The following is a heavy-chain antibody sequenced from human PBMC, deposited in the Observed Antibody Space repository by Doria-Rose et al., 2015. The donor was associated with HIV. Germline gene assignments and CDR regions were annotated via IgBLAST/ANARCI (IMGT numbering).Heavy chain of an antibody. CDR2: IFSDDER. D-gene: IGHD6-13*01. J-gene: IGHJ4*02. CDR1: GVSLSSPGMG. Sequence: QVTLKESGPVLVKPTETLTLTCTVSGVSLSSPGMGVSWIRQPPGKALEWLANIFSDDERSYKPSLKSRLTFSRGTSKSQVVLTMTDMDPVDTATYYCARIKSSRWYHKYYFDFWGQGTLVIVSA. CDR3: ARIKSSRWYHKYYFDF. V-gene: IGHV2-26*01.